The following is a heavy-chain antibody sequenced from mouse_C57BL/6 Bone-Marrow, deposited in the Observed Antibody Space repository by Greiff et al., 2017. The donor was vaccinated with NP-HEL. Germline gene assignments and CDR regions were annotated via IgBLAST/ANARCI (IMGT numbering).Heavy chain of an antibody. Sequence: VKLMESGPELVKPGASVKISCKASGYTFTDYYINWVKQRPGQGLEWIGWIFPGSGSTYYNEKFKGKATLTVDKSSSTAYMLLSSLTSEDSAVYFCAREEYYGSSYHHYWGQGTTLTVSS. D-gene: IGHD1-1*01. CDR1: GYTFTDYY. CDR2: IFPGSGST. J-gene: IGHJ2*01. CDR3: AREEYYGSSYHHY. V-gene: IGHV1-75*01.